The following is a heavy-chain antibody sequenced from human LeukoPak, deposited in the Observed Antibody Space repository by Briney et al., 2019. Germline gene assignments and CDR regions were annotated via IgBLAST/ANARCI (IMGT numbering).Heavy chain of an antibody. CDR1: GFTFSSYS. J-gene: IGHJ1*01. CDR2: ISSSSTI. D-gene: IGHD3-10*01. Sequence: PGGSLRLSCAASGFTFSSYSMNWVRQAPGKGLEWVSYISSSSTIYYGDSVQGRFTISRDNSKNTVYLQMNSLRAEDTAVYYCAKDLGYYGSGSSFQHWGQGTLVTVSS. V-gene: IGHV3-48*01. CDR3: AKDLGYYGSGSSFQH.